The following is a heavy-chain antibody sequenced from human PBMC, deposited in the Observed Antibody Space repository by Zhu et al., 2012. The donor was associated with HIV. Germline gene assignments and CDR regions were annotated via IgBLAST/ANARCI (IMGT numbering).Heavy chain of an antibody. Sequence: QVQLQQWGAGLLKPSETLSLTCAVYGGSFSGYYWSWIRQPPGKGLEWIGEINHSGSTNYNPSLKSRVTISVDTSKNQFSLKLSSVTAADTAVYYCARHRNGSGSFQHWGQGTLVTGLL. V-gene: IGHV4-34*01. CDR1: GGSFSGYY. J-gene: IGHJ1*01. D-gene: IGHD3-10*01. CDR2: INHSGST. CDR3: ARHRNGSGSFQH.